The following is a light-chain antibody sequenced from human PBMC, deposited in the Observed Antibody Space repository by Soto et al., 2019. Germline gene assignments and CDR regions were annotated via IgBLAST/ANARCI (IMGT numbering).Light chain of an antibody. CDR2: GAS. CDR3: QQYDSSPIT. Sequence: EIVLTQSPGTLSLSPGESATLSCRASQSVSSSYLAWYQQKPGQAPRLLIYGASSRATGIPDRCSGSGSGTDFTLTISRLEPEAFAVYYCQQYDSSPITFGQGTRLEMK. CDR1: QSVSSSY. J-gene: IGKJ5*01. V-gene: IGKV3-20*01.